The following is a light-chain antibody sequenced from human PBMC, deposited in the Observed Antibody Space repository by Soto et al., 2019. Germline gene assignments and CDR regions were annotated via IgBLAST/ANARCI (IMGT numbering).Light chain of an antibody. CDR2: GSS. CDR3: LQYGISPLT. CDR1: QSFSISS. Sequence: IGLTQSQGTLSLSPGERATLSCMASQSFSISSLAGYQQKPGQAPRLLIYGSSRRATGIPDRFSGSGSGTDFTLYISRLEPEDSEVYSCLQYGISPLTFGGGTKVEIK. J-gene: IGKJ4*01. V-gene: IGKV3-20*01.